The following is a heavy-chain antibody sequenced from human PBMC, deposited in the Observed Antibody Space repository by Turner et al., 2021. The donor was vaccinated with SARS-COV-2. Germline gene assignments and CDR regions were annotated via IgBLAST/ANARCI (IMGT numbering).Heavy chain of an antibody. CDR2: MNPNSGNT. CDR3: ARVGVGATEYMDV. J-gene: IGHJ6*03. Sequence: VQLVQSGAEGKKPGASVKVSCEAFGYTFTSYDSNWVRQATGQGVEGMGWMNPNSGNTVYAQKFQGRVTITRNTSISTAYMELSSLRSEDTAVYYCARVGVGATEYMDVWGKGTTVTVSS. CDR1: GYTFTSYD. V-gene: IGHV1-8*03. D-gene: IGHD1-26*01.